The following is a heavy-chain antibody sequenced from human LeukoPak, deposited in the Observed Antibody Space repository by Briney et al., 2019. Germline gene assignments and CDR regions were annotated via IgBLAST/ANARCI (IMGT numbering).Heavy chain of an antibody. CDR3: AKEVHDYENYGMDV. CDR1: GFTFDDYA. J-gene: IGHJ6*02. D-gene: IGHD4-17*01. Sequence: PGRSLRLSCAASGFTFDDYAMHWVRQAPGKGLEWVSGISWNSGSIGYADSVKGRFTISRDNAKDPLYLQMNSLRAEDTALYYCAKEVHDYENYGMDVWGQGTTVTVSS. V-gene: IGHV3-9*01. CDR2: ISWNSGSI.